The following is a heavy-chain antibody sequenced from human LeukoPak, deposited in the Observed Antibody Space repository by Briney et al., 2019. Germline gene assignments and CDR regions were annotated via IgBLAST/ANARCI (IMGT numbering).Heavy chain of an antibody. D-gene: IGHD5-12*01. Sequence: GGSLRLSCAASGFIFSTYEMDWVRQAPGKGLEWVSYISSSDGTTYYADSVKGRFTISRDNAKNSLSLQMNSLSAEDTAVYYCVRELVPQSINSGYDSFHIWGQGTMVTVSS. V-gene: IGHV3-48*03. J-gene: IGHJ3*02. CDR2: ISSSDGTT. CDR3: VRELVPQSINSGYDSFHI. CDR1: GFIFSTYE.